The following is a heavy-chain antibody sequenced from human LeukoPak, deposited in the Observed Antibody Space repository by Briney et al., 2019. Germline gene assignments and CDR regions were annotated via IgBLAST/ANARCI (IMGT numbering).Heavy chain of an antibody. J-gene: IGHJ5*02. V-gene: IGHV1-3*01. CDR3: ARGPNWNDNDWFDP. CDR1: GYTFTNYA. CDR2: INAGNGNT. Sequence: ASVTVSCKASGYTFTNYAIQWVRQAPGQWLEWMGWINAGNGNTKYSQKFQGRVTITGDTSAITAYMELSSLRSEDTAVYYCARGPNWNDNDWFDPWGQGTLVTVSS. D-gene: IGHD1-1*01.